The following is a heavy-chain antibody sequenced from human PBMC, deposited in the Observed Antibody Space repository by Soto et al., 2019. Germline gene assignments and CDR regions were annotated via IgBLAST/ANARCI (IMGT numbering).Heavy chain of an antibody. D-gene: IGHD6-19*01. CDR2: IDPSDSYT. CDR3: VRQGIPVAAAPRRYYGLDA. V-gene: IGHV5-10-1*01. Sequence: GESLKISCKGSGYSLSTFWITWVRQMPGKGLEWMGRIDPSDSYTNYSPSFQGPVTISVDKSISTAYLQWSSLKASDTAMYFCVRQGIPVAAAPRRYYGLDAWGQGTTVTVSS. J-gene: IGHJ6*02. CDR1: GYSLSTFW.